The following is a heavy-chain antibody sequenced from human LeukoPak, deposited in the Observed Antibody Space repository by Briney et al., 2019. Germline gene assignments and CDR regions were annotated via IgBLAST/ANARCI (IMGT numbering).Heavy chain of an antibody. CDR1: GDSISSGRYY. V-gene: IGHV4-61*02. CDR2: IHSSGGT. Sequence: SQTLSLTCTVSGDSISSGRYYWSWIRQPAGKGLEWIGRIHSSGGTEYYPSLKRRVTISVDTAKNQFSLKLTSVTAADTAVYYCAREGASWGFTWGQGTLVTVSS. J-gene: IGHJ5*02. D-gene: IGHD2-2*01. CDR3: AREGASWGFT.